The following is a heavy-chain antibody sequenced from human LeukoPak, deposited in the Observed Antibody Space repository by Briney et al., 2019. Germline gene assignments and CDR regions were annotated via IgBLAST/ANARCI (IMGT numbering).Heavy chain of an antibody. CDR1: GGSFSGYY. J-gene: IGHJ4*02. Sequence: SETLSLTCAVYGGSFSGYYWSWIRQPPGKGLEWIGEINHSGSTNYNPSLKSRVTISVDTSKNQFSLKLSSVTAADTAVYYCARYAAVYYYDSSGYYYGFDYWGQGTLVTVSS. D-gene: IGHD3-22*01. V-gene: IGHV4-34*01. CDR3: ARYAAVYYYDSSGYYYGFDY. CDR2: INHSGST.